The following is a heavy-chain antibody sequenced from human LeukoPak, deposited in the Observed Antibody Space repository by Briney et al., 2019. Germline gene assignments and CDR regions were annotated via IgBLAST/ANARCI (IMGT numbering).Heavy chain of an antibody. J-gene: IGHJ5*02. V-gene: IGHV5-51*01. CDR3: ARRGSSNEWFDP. Sequence: GESLKISFKGSGYSFTSYWISWVRPMPGKGLEWMGIIYPGDSDTRYSPSFQSQVTISADKSISTAYLHWSSLKASDTAMYHCARRGSSNEWFDPWGQGTLVTVSS. D-gene: IGHD4-11*01. CDR2: IYPGDSDT. CDR1: GYSFTSYW.